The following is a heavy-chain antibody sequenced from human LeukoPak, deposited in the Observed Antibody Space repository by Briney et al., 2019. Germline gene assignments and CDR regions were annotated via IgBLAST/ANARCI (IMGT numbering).Heavy chain of an antibody. J-gene: IGHJ6*02. Sequence: GRSLRLSCAAPGFTFSSYGMHWVRQAPGKGLEWVTFIWYDGSNKYYADSVKGRFTISRDNSKNTLYLQMNSLRAEDTAVYYCARSGSYAYYYSYGLDVWGQGTTVTVSS. D-gene: IGHD1-26*01. CDR3: ARSGSYAYYYSYGLDV. CDR1: GFTFSSYG. CDR2: IWYDGSNK. V-gene: IGHV3-33*01.